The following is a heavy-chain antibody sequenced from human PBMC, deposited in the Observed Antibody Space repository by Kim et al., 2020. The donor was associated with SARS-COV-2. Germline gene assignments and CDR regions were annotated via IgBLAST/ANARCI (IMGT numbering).Heavy chain of an antibody. CDR3: ARGLPADY. V-gene: IGHV1-3*01. Sequence: NGNTKYSQKFQGRVTITRDTSASTAYMELSSLRSEDTAVYYCARGLPADYWGQGTLVTVSS. J-gene: IGHJ4*02. CDR2: NGNT. D-gene: IGHD3-16*01.